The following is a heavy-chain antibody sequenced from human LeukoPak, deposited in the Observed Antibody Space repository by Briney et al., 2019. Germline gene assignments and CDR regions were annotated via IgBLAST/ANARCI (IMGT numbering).Heavy chain of an antibody. CDR2: IRAGGDT. V-gene: IGHV3-23*01. Sequence: EGSLRLSCAVSGFTFSSYAMSWVRQAPGKGLEWVSAIRAGGDTYYAASVQGRFIISRDNSKNTMYLQMNSLGDDDTAVYYCAKAGWSYYFDYWGQGTLVTVSS. CDR1: GFTFSSYA. J-gene: IGHJ4*02. CDR3: AKAGWSYYFDY. D-gene: IGHD6-19*01.